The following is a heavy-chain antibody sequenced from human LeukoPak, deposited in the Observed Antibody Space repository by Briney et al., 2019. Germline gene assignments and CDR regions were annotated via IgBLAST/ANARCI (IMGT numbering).Heavy chain of an antibody. CDR2: TYYSGST. V-gene: IGHV4-31*03. Sequence: SETLSLTCTVSGGSISSGGYYWSWIRQHPGKGLEWIGYTYYSGSTYYNPSLKSRVTISVDTSKNQFSLKLSSVTAADTAVYYCARGYEWPFDYWGQGTPVTVSS. J-gene: IGHJ4*02. CDR3: ARGYEWPFDY. CDR1: GGSISSGGYY. D-gene: IGHD3-3*01.